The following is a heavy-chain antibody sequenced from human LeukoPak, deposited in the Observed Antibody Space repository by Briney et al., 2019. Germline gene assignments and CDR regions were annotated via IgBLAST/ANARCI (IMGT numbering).Heavy chain of an antibody. CDR2: VSDGARNT. D-gene: IGHD5-24*01. V-gene: IGHV3-23*01. CDR1: GFSFSSYT. Sequence: QPGGSLTLSCTVSGFSFSSYTMNWVRQIPGKGLEWVSTVSDGARNTHYADSVKGRFTISRDDSLNRLYLQMNSLRAEDTALYYCVTRLQNHFDYWGQGTQGTVSS. CDR3: VTRLQNHFDY. J-gene: IGHJ4*02.